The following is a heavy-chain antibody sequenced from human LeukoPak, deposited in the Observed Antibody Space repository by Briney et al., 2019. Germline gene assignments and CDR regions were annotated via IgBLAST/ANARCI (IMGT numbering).Heavy chain of an antibody. CDR2: IYPGDSDT. Sequence: GESLKISCKGSGYSFTSYWIGWVRQMPGKGLECMGIIYPGDSDTRYSPSFQGQVTISADKSTSTAYLQWSSLKASDTAMYYCARAGAAAANYFDYWGQGTLVTVSS. D-gene: IGHD6-13*01. CDR3: ARAGAAAANYFDY. J-gene: IGHJ4*02. CDR1: GYSFTSYW. V-gene: IGHV5-51*01.